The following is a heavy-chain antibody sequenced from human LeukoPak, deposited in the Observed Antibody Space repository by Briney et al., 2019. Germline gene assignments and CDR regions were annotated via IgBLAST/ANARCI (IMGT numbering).Heavy chain of an antibody. CDR3: ARSRDTAMPTDY. J-gene: IGHJ4*02. V-gene: IGHV4-34*01. D-gene: IGHD5-18*01. CDR2: INHSGST. Sequence: SETLSLTCAVSGGSFSGYYWSWIRQPPGKGLEWIGEINHSGSTNYNPSLKSRVTISVDTSKNQFSLKLSSVTAADTALYYCARSRDTAMPTDYWGQGTLVTVSS. CDR1: GGSFSGYY.